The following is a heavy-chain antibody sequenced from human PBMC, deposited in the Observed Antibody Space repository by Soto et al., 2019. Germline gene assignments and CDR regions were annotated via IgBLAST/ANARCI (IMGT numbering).Heavy chain of an antibody. Sequence: GGSLRLSCAASGFTFSSYSMNWVRQAPGKGLEWVSYISSGRSTIYYADSVKGRFTISRDNAKNSLYLQMNSLRAEDTAVYYCARVYCSSTSCYVKGRSYFDYWGQGTLVTVSS. D-gene: IGHD2-2*01. CDR1: GFTFSSYS. V-gene: IGHV3-48*01. CDR2: ISSGRSTI. CDR3: ARVYCSSTSCYVKGRSYFDY. J-gene: IGHJ4*02.